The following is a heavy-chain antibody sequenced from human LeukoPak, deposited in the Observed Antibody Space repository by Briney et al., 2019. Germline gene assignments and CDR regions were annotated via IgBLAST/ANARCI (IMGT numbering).Heavy chain of an antibody. CDR3: ARGYSSSSLYFEY. CDR1: GGSVSSYY. D-gene: IGHD6-6*01. CDR2: IYYSGST. J-gene: IGHJ4*02. Sequence: SETLSLTCTVSGGSVSSYYWSWIRQPPGKGLEWIGYIYYSGSTNYNPSLKSRVTISVDTSKNQFSLNLTSVTAADTAVYYCARGYSSSSLYFEYWGQGTLVTVSS. V-gene: IGHV4-59*02.